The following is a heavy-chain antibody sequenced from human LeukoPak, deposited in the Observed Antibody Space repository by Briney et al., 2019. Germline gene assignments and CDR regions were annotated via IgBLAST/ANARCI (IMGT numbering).Heavy chain of an antibody. CDR2: ISSSGSST. CDR1: GFTFSSYG. Sequence: GGSLRLSCAASGFTFSSYGMSWVRQAPGKGLEWVSGISSSGSSTYYADSVKGRFTISRDNSKNTLYLQMNSLRAEDTAVYYCAKDRCSNGVGCYYYYMDVWGKGTTVTISS. D-gene: IGHD2-8*01. CDR3: AKDRCSNGVGCYYYYMDV. V-gene: IGHV3-23*01. J-gene: IGHJ6*03.